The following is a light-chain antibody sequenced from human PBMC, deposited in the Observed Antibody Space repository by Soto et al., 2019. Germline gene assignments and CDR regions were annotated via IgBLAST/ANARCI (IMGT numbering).Light chain of an antibody. Sequence: QLVLTRSSSASASLGSSVKLTCTLSSGHSSYIIAWHQQQPGKAPRYLMKLEGSGSYNKGSGVPDRFSGSSSGADRYLTISNLQFEDEADYYCETWDSNTRVFGTGTKLTVL. CDR1: SGHSSYI. CDR2: LEGSGSY. CDR3: ETWDSNTRV. J-gene: IGLJ1*01. V-gene: IGLV4-60*02.